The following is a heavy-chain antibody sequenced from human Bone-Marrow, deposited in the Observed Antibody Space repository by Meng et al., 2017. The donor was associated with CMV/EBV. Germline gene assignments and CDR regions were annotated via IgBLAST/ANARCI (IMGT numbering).Heavy chain of an antibody. J-gene: IGHJ4*02. CDR1: GGSISSYY. V-gene: IGHV3-9*01. CDR3: ARDQGYGYGDY. Sequence: GGSLRLSCTVSGGSISSYYWSWIRQPPGKGLEWVSGISWNSGSIGYADSVKGRFTISRDNSKNSLYLQMNSLRAEDTAVYYCARDQGYGYGDYWGQGTLVTVSS. CDR2: ISWNSGSI. D-gene: IGHD5-12*01.